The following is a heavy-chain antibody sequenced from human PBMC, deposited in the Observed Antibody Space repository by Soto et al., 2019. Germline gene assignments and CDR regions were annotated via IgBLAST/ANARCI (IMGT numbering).Heavy chain of an antibody. D-gene: IGHD3-3*01. J-gene: IGHJ6*02. V-gene: IGHV4-4*07. CDR1: GGSISSYY. CDR3: ARDRVYYAFGDEAGHYYYGMNV. Sequence: SETLSLTCTVSGGSISSYYWSWIRQPAGKGLEWIGRIYTSGSTNYNPSLKSRVTMSVDTSKNQFSLKLSSVTAADTAVYYCARDRVYYAFGDEAGHYYYGMNVWGQGSTVTSP. CDR2: IYTSGST.